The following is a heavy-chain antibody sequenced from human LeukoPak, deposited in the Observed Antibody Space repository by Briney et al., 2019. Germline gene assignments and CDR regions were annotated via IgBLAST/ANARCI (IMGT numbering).Heavy chain of an antibody. CDR1: GGSISSSSCY. CDR2: IFYNCST. Sequence: SETPSLTCTVSGGSISSSSCYWGLIRQPPEKGLEWIGSIFYNCSTYYNPSLQSRVTISVDTSNNHSSLQLSSVTASDTAVYYCARGAYVDTAMVPRGFDYWGEGTLVTVSS. J-gene: IGHJ4*02. V-gene: IGHV4-39*07. CDR3: ARGAYVDTAMVPRGFDY. D-gene: IGHD5-18*01.